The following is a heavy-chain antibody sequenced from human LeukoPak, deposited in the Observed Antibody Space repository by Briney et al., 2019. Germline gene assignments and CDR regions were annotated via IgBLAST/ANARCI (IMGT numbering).Heavy chain of an antibody. Sequence: SETLSLTYAVYGGSFSGYYWSWIRQPPGKGLEWIGEINHSGSTNYNPSLKSRVTISVDTSKNQFSLKLSSVTAADTAVYYCRHIIAPGYSSSWFYYYYYGMDVWGQGTTVTVSS. V-gene: IGHV4-34*01. CDR3: RHIIAPGYSSSWFYYYYYGMDV. J-gene: IGHJ6*02. CDR2: INHSGST. D-gene: IGHD6-13*01. CDR1: GGSFSGYY.